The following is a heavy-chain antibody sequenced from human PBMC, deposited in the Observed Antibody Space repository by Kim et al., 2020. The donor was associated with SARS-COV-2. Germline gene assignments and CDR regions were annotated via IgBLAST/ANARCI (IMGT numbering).Heavy chain of an antibody. V-gene: IGHV3-33*06. J-gene: IGHJ4*02. CDR1: GFTFSDYG. CDR2: IWYDGSNK. Sequence: GGSLRLSCAASGFTFSDYGMHWVRQAPGKGLEWVAVIWYDGSNKYYPDSVKGRFTISRDNSKSTLFLQMNSLRAEDTAVYYCAKGRRPYSAYEALDYWGQGTLVTVSS. D-gene: IGHD5-12*01. CDR3: AKGRRPYSAYEALDY.